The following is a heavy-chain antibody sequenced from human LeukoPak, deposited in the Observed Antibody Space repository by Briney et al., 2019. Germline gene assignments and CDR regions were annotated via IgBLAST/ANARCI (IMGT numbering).Heavy chain of an antibody. J-gene: IGHJ6*02. D-gene: IGHD2-2*01. V-gene: IGHV4-59*01. CDR3: ARDLGYCSSTSCPHYYYYGMDV. Sequence: SETLSLTCTVSGGSISSYYWSWIRQPPGKGLEWIGYIYYSGSTNYNPSLKSRVTISVDTSKNQFSLKLSSVTAADTAVYYCARDLGYCSSTSCPHYYYYGMDVWGQGTMVTVSS. CDR1: GGSISSYY. CDR2: IYYSGST.